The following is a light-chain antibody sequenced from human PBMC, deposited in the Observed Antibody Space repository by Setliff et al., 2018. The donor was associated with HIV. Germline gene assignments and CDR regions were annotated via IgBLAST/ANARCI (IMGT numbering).Light chain of an antibody. J-gene: IGLJ1*01. Sequence: QSALAQPPSVSGAPGRRVTVSCTWTSSNMGPGSTVNWYRLLPGTAPKLLILGNKKRPSGVPARFSGAKSGTSASLAISGLQAEEEAGYYCQSCDSGLNSYVIGNGSKVTGL. CDR2: GNK. CDR3: QSCDSGLNSYV. CDR1: SSNMGPGST. V-gene: IGLV1-40*01.